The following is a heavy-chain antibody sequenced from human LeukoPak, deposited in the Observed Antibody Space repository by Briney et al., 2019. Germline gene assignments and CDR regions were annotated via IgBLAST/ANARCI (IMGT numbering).Heavy chain of an antibody. CDR2: ISGSGGST. J-gene: IGHJ4*02. Sequence: GSLRLSCAASGFTFSSYAMSWVRQAPGKGLEWVSAISGSGGSTYCADSVKGRFTISRDNSKNTLYLQMNSLRAEDTAVYYCAKTSGSSSWYLYGYWGQGTLVTVSS. D-gene: IGHD6-13*01. CDR3: AKTSGSSSWYLYGY. V-gene: IGHV3-23*01. CDR1: GFTFSSYA.